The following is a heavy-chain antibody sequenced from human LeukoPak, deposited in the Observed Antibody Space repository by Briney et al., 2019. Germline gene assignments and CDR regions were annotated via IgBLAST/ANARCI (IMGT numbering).Heavy chain of an antibody. CDR2: INQDGSQI. CDR1: GFTFSNYW. J-gene: IGHJ2*01. V-gene: IGHV3-7*01. D-gene: IGHD1-1*01. Sequence: PGGSLRLSCAASGFTFSNYWMTWVRQVPGKGLEWVAHINQDGSQISSVDSLKGRFIISRDNGKNSLILQLNSLRAEDTAVYSCARGHWQVEAWGRGTLVIVSS. CDR3: ARGHWQVEA.